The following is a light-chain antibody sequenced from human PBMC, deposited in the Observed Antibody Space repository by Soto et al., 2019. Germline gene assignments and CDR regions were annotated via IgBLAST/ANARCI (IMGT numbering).Light chain of an antibody. V-gene: IGKV3-15*01. CDR3: QQYNNWPSIT. J-gene: IGKJ5*01. CDR2: GAS. Sequence: EIVMTQSPATLSVSPGERATLSCRASQSVSSNLAWYQQKPGQAPRLLISGASTRATGIPARFSGSGSGTEFTLTISSLQSEDFEVYYCQQYNNWPSITFGQGTRLEIK. CDR1: QSVSSN.